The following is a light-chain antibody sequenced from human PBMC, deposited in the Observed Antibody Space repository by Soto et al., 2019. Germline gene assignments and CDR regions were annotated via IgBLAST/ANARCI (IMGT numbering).Light chain of an antibody. Sequence: SVLTQPPSVSAAPGQKVTISCSGSSSNIGKNYVSWFQQFPGTAPKLLIYDNDNRPSGIPDRFSGSKSGTSATLGITGLQTGDEADYYCGSWDSSLSAVVFGAGTKVTVL. CDR2: DND. V-gene: IGLV1-51*01. CDR1: SSNIGKNY. CDR3: GSWDSSLSAVV. J-gene: IGLJ1*01.